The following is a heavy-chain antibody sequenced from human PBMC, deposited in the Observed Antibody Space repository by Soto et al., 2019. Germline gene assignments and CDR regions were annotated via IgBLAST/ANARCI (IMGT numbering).Heavy chain of an antibody. V-gene: IGHV3-23*01. CDR3: AKKYRGTYPFDY. D-gene: IGHD1-26*01. Sequence: GGSLRLSCAASAFTFSSYAMAWVRQAPGKGLEWVSSIAGSGGDISYVDSVKGRFTISRDNSKNTLYLQMDSLRAEDTAIYYCAKKYRGTYPFDYWGQGTLVTVSS. CDR2: IAGSGGDI. CDR1: AFTFSSYA. J-gene: IGHJ4*02.